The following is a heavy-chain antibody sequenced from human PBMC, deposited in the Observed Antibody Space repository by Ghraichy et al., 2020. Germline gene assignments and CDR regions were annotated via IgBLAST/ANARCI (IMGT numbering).Heavy chain of an antibody. CDR1: GGSFSGYY. CDR3: ARVLDYGDYHFGAFDI. CDR2: INHSGST. J-gene: IGHJ3*02. Sequence: SQTLSLTCAVYGGSFSGYYWSWIRQPPGKGLEWIGEINHSGSTNYNPSLKSRVTISVDTSKNQFSLKLSSVTAADTAVYYCARVLDYGDYHFGAFDIWGQGTMVTVSS. V-gene: IGHV4-34*01. D-gene: IGHD4-17*01.